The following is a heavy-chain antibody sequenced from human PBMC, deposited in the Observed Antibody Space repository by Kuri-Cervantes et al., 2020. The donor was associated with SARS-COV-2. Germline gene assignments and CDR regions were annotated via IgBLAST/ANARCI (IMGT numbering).Heavy chain of an antibody. CDR2: IYYSGST. CDR3: ANTIVVVPAASPDAFDI. D-gene: IGHD2-2*01. J-gene: IGHJ3*02. Sequence: SETLSLTCTVSGGSISSSSYYWGWIRQPPGKGLEWIGSIYYSGSTYYNPSLKSRVTISVDTSKNQFSLKLSSVTAADTAVYYCANTIVVVPAASPDAFDIWGQGTMVTVSS. V-gene: IGHV4-39*01. CDR1: GGSISSSSYY.